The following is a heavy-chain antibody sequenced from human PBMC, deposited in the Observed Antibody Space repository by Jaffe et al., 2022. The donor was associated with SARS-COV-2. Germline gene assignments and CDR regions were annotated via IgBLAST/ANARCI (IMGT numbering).Heavy chain of an antibody. CDR1: GFTFSGSA. CDR2: IRSKANSYAT. D-gene: IGHD2-15*01. CDR3: TAPDGNFDY. V-gene: IGHV3-73*01. J-gene: IGHJ4*02. Sequence: EVQLVESGGGLVQPGGSLKLSCAASGFTFSGSAMHWVRQASGKGLEWVGRIRSKANSYATAYAASVKGRFTISRDDSKNTAYLQMNSLKTEDTAVYYCTAPDGNFDYWGQGTLVTVSS.